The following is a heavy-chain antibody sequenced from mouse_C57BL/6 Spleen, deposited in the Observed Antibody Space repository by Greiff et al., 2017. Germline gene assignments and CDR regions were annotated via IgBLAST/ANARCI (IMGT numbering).Heavy chain of an antibody. CDR3: ARERYYGNYYAMDY. J-gene: IGHJ4*01. CDR2: INPNYGTT. Sequence: VQLQQSGPELVKPGASVKISCKASGYSFTDYNMNWVKQSNGKSLEWIGVINPNYGTTSYNQKFKGKATLTVDQSSSTAYMQLNSLTSEDSAVXYCARERYYGNYYAMDYWGQGTSVTVSS. V-gene: IGHV1-39*01. D-gene: IGHD2-1*01. CDR1: GYSFTDYN.